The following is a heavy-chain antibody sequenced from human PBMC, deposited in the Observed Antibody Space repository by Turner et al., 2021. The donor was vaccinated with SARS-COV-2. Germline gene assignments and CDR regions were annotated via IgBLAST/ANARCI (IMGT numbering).Heavy chain of an antibody. V-gene: IGHV4-39*01. CDR3: ARVKSTVTTYYYYYMDV. J-gene: IGHJ6*03. D-gene: IGHD4-4*01. Sequence: QLQLQESGPGLVKPSETLSLTCSVSGGSISSSSYYWGWIRQPPGKGPEWIGSVYYRGNTYYHPSLESRGTISVDTSNNQFSLKLNSVTAADTAVYYCARVKSTVTTYYYYYMDVWGKGTTVTVSS. CDR1: GGSISSSSYY. CDR2: VYYRGNT.